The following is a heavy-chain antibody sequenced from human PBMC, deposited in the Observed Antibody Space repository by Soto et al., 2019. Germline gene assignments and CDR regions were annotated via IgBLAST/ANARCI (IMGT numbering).Heavy chain of an antibody. CDR3: AKETRARAVTATRVNGMDV. CDR2: ISHDGSNQ. V-gene: IGHV3-30*18. D-gene: IGHD2-21*02. Sequence: QVQLVESGGGVVQPGRTLRLSCAPSGFSFSDFGMHWVRQAPGKGLELVAAISHDGSNQYNGDSVQGRFSISRDHSNHILYLQMNNLKVEDSAIYFCAKETRARAVTATRVNGMDVWGQGTTVTVSS. CDR1: GFSFSDFG. J-gene: IGHJ6*02.